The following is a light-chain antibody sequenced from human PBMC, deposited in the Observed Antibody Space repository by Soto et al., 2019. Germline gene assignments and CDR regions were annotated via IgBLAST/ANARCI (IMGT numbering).Light chain of an antibody. J-gene: IGLJ3*02. V-gene: IGLV2-14*01. CDR2: EVS. CDR1: SSDVGGYNY. CDR3: SSYTSSSTSWV. Sequence: QSALTQPASVSGSPGQSITMSCTGTSSDVGGYNYVSWYQQHPGKAPKLMIYEVSNRPSGVSNRFSGSKSGNTASLTISGLQAEDEADYYCSSYTSSSTSWVFGGGTKVTVL.